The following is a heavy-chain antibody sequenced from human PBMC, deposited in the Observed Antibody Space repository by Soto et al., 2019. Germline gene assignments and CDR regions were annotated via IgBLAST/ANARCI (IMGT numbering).Heavy chain of an antibody. CDR2: VNHSRAA. CDR1: GGSFGNYY. V-gene: IGHV4-34*01. Sequence: TLSLTCGVYGGSFGNYYWIWVRQPPGKGLEWIGEVNHSRAATYNPSLQSRVSISLHTSNNHISLKMTSVTAADTVIYFCAPAEWFPRSWFDPWGQGTQVTVS. CDR3: APAEWFPRSWFDP. J-gene: IGHJ5*02. D-gene: IGHD3-3*01.